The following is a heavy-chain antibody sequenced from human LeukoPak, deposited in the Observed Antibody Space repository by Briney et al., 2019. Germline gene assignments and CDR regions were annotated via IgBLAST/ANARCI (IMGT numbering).Heavy chain of an antibody. Sequence: GGSLRLSCSGFGFTFSSFWMGWVRQAPGKGLEWVANIKFDGTATNYVDSVKGRFTISRDNAKNSLYLQMNSLRAEDTAVYYCARRYFDYWGQGTLVTVSS. J-gene: IGHJ4*02. CDR3: ARRYFDY. CDR2: IKFDGTAT. CDR1: GFTFSSFW. V-gene: IGHV3-7*01.